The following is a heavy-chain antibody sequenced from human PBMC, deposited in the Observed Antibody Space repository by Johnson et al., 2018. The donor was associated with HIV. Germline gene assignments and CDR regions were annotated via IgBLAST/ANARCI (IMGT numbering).Heavy chain of an antibody. Sequence: VQLVESGGGLVQPGGSLRLSCVGSGFSFSDHFMDWVRQAPGKGLEWVAVISYDGSNKYYTDSVKGRFTISRDNSKNTLYLQMNSLRAKDTAVYYCARDWELGAFDIWGQGTMVTVSS. CDR3: ARDWELGAFDI. D-gene: IGHD1-7*01. J-gene: IGHJ3*02. CDR1: GFSFSDHF. CDR2: ISYDGSNK. V-gene: IGHV3-30*03.